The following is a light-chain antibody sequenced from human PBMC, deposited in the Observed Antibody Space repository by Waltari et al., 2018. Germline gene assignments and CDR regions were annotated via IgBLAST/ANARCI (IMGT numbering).Light chain of an antibody. CDR3: SSYAGSNNGV. CDR2: EVS. V-gene: IGLV2-8*01. Sequence: QSALTQPPSASGSTGQSINISCPGTRSDVGGYNYVPWYQQHPGKAPKLMIYEVSKRPSGVPDRFSGSKSGNTASLTVSGLQAEDEADYYCSSYAGSNNGVFGGGTKLTVL. J-gene: IGLJ3*02. CDR1: RSDVGGYNY.